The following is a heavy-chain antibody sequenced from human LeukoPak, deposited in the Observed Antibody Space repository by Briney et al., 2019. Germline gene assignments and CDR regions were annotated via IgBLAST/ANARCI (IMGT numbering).Heavy chain of an antibody. CDR3: ARPVLRLYGAFEF. J-gene: IGHJ4*02. CDR2: ISPNTGGT. D-gene: IGHD3-16*01. Sequence: GGSLRLSCVASGLPIGDFAIHWVRQAPGQGLEWMGWISPNTGGTKYAQEFQGRVTVTRDTSISTAYMELSRLRSGDTAMYYCARPVLRLYGAFEFWGQGTPVTVSS. CDR1: GLPIGDFA. V-gene: IGHV1-2*02.